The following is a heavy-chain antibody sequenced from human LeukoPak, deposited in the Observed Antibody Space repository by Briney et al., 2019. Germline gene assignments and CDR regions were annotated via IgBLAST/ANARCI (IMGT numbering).Heavy chain of an antibody. J-gene: IGHJ5*02. V-gene: IGHV1-69*05. CDR1: GGTFISYA. CDR2: IIPIFGTA. D-gene: IGHD1-14*01. CDR3: ARPFFAGITRDNWFDP. Sequence: SVKVSCKASGGTFISYAISWVRQAPGQGLEWMGRIIPIFGTANYAQKFQGRVTITTDESTSTAYMELRSLRSEDTAVYYCARPFFAGITRDNWFDPWGQGTLVTVSS.